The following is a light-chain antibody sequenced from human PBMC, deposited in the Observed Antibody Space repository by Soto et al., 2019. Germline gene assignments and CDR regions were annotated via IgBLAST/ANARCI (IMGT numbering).Light chain of an antibody. V-gene: IGLV2-14*01. Sequence: QSALTQPASVSGSPGQSITISCTGTSSDVGGYNYVSWCQQHPGKSPNLMIYDVSNRPSGVSNLFSGSKSGNTASLTISGLQAEDEADYYCSSYTSSSTPSYGFGTGTKVTVL. J-gene: IGLJ1*01. CDR2: DVS. CDR3: SSYTSSSTPSYG. CDR1: SSDVGGYNY.